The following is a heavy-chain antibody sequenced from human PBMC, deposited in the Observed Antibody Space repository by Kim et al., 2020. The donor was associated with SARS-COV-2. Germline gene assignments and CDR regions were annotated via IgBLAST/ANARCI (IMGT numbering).Heavy chain of an antibody. J-gene: IGHJ4*02. V-gene: IGHV3-30*15. CDR3: ARNQRPRTGFDY. D-gene: IGHD6-25*01. Sequence: YPDPVQCRLTISQDNAKTALYLPMSSVRAEDTAVYYCARNQRPRTGFDYWGQGTLVTVSS.